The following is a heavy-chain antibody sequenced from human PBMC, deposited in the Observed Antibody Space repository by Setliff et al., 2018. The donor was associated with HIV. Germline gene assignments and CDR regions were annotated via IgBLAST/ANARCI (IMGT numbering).Heavy chain of an antibody. V-gene: IGHV4-39*07. D-gene: IGHD4-17*01. J-gene: IGHJ2*01. CDR2: IQYRGSN. CDR3: ARSSPYGDPDQVAWYFDL. Sequence: SETLSLTCTVSGVSISSSTYYWGWIRQPPGKGLEWIGSIQYRGSNYYNASLKSRLTILVDTSKNQFSLKLSSVTAADTAVYYCARSSPYGDPDQVAWYFDLWGRGTLVTVSS. CDR1: GVSISSSTYY.